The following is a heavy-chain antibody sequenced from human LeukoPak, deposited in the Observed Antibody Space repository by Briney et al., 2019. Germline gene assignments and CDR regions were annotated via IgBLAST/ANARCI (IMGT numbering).Heavy chain of an antibody. D-gene: IGHD5-12*01. V-gene: IGHV1-2*02. Sequence: EASVKVSCKASGYTFTGYYMHWVRQAPGQGLEWMGWINPNTGGTNYAQKFQGRVTMTRDTSISTAYMELSRLRSDDTAVYHCARLRGYSGYDPFINWFDPWGQGTLVTVSS. CDR2: INPNTGGT. J-gene: IGHJ5*02. CDR3: ARLRGYSGYDPFINWFDP. CDR1: GYTFTGYY.